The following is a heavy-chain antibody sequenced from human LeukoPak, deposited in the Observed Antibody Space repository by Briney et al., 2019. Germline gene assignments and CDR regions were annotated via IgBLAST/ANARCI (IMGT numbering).Heavy chain of an antibody. D-gene: IGHD5-18*01. Sequence: ASVKVSCKASGGTFSSYAISWVRQAPGQGLEWMGRIIPILGIANYAQKFQGRVTITADKSTSTAYMELSSLRSEDTAVYYCARLKYSYDKGLFDYWGQGTLVTVSS. CDR2: IIPILGIA. CDR3: ARLKYSYDKGLFDY. J-gene: IGHJ4*02. V-gene: IGHV1-69*04. CDR1: GGTFSSYA.